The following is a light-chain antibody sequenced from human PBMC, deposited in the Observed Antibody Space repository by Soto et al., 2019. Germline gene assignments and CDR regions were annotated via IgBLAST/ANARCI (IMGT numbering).Light chain of an antibody. CDR1: SSDVGAYKY. V-gene: IGLV2-14*01. CDR3: SSYSSSSTLFV. CDR2: EVS. J-gene: IGLJ1*01. Sequence: QSALTQPASVSGSPGQSITISCTGTSSDVGAYKYVSWYQQHPGKAPKVMIYEVSNRPSGVSNRFSGSKSGNTASLTISGLQAEDEADYFCSSYSSSSTLFVFGIGTKVTVL.